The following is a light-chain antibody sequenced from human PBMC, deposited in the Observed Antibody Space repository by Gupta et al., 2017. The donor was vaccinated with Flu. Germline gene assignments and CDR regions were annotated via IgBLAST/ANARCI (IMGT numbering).Light chain of an antibody. J-gene: IGKJ3*01. Sequence: DIHMTQSPSSLSASVGDRVTITCRASQRISTYLNWYRQRPGRAPELLIYAASTVQSVVPSRFSGSGSGTDFTLTISRLQPEDFATYCCQQGDSTPHTFGHGTKVDIK. CDR2: AAS. V-gene: IGKV1-39*01. CDR1: QRISTY. CDR3: QQGDSTPHT.